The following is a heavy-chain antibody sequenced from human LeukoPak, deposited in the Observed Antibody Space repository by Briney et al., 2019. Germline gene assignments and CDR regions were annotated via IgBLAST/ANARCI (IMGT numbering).Heavy chain of an antibody. CDR1: GYRFTNYW. CDR3: AIGGDSTTSCYRCFNY. D-gene: IGHD2-2*02. V-gene: IGHV5-51*01. CDR2: IYPGDSDT. J-gene: IGHJ4*02. Sequence: GESLKISCKASGYRFTNYWICWVRQMPGKGLEWMRIIYPGDSDTRYSPSFQRHITISADESITTAYLQWSSLKASATAMYYCAIGGDSTTSCYRCFNYWGQGTLVTVSS.